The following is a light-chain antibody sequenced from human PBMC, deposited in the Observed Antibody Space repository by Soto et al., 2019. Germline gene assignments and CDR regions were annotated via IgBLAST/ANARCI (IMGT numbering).Light chain of an antibody. CDR2: GVK. Sequence: QSALTRPASVSGSPGQSITISCTGSGRDIGAYDYVSWYQQHPGKAPKLLIYGVKNRPSGVSYRFSASKSAFTASLTISGLQAEDEAHYYCSSYTTSYFYVFGPGTKVTV. V-gene: IGLV2-14*01. CDR3: SSYTTSYFYV. J-gene: IGLJ1*01. CDR1: GRDIGAYDY.